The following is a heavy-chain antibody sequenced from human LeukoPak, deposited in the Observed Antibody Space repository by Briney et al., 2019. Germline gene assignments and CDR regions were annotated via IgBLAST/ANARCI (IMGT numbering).Heavy chain of an antibody. CDR1: GGSFSGYY. CDR2: INHSGST. V-gene: IGHV4-34*01. D-gene: IGHD3-10*01. J-gene: IGHJ6*02. Sequence: SETLSLTCAVYGGSFSGYYWSWIRQPPGKGLEWIGEINHSGSTNYNPSLKSRVTISVDTSKNQFSLKLTSVTAADTAVYYCARVHEGSGSYGPYYYYYGMDVWGQGTTVIVSS. CDR3: ARVHEGSGSYGPYYYYYGMDV.